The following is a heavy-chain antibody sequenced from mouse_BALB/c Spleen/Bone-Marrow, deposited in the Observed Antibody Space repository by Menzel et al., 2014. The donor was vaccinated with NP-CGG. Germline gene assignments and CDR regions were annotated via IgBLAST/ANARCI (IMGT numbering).Heavy chain of an antibody. CDR3: TRHYYGSSFDY. J-gene: IGHJ2*01. Sequence: EVKVVESGGGLVQPGGSMKLSCVASGFTFSNYWMNWVRQSPEKGLEWVAEIRLKSNNYATHYAESVKGRFTISRDDSKSSVYLQMNNLRAEDTGIYYCTRHYYGSSFDYWGHGTTLTVSS. V-gene: IGHV6-6*02. CDR1: GFTFSNYW. D-gene: IGHD1-1*01. CDR2: IRLKSNNYAT.